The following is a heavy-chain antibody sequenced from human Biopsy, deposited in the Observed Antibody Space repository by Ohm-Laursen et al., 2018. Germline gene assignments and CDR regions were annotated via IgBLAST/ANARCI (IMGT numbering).Heavy chain of an antibody. J-gene: IGHJ5*02. CDR3: ARAVRYRLLSDP. D-gene: IGHD2/OR15-2a*01. CDR2: MNPISGNT. CDR1: GYTFTTYD. Sequence: SVKVSCKASGYTFTTYDITWVRQATGQGPEWMGWMNPISGNTGYAHKFRGRVTMTSDSPISTAYLEVSSLTFEDTAVYYCARAVRYRLLSDPWGQGTLVTVSS. V-gene: IGHV1-8*01.